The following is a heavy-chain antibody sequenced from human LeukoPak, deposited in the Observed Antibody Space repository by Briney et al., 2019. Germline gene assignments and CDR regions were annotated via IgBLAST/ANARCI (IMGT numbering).Heavy chain of an antibody. Sequence: SETLSLTCTISGGSINSYYWSWIRQPPGKGLEWIGYIYYSGSTNYNPSLKSRVTISVDTSNNKFSLKLTSLTAADTAVHYCVRHLSASRPAFDIWGQGTMVTVSS. D-gene: IGHD2-2*01. CDR2: IYYSGST. J-gene: IGHJ3*02. V-gene: IGHV4-59*08. CDR1: GGSINSYY. CDR3: VRHLSASRPAFDI.